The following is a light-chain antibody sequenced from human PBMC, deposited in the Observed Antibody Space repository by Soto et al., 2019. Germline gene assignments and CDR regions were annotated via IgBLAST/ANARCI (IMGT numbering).Light chain of an antibody. CDR1: QSISSY. Sequence: DIPMTQSPSSLSASVGDRVTITCRATQSISSYLNWYQQKPGKAPKFLMYAASSLESGVPSRFSGSGSGTDFTLTISSLQPEDFATYYCQQSYSIPYTFGQGTKLEIK. CDR3: QQSYSIPYT. CDR2: AAS. J-gene: IGKJ2*01. V-gene: IGKV1-39*01.